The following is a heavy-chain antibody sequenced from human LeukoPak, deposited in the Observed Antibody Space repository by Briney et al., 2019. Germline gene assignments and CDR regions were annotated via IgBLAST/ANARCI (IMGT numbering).Heavy chain of an antibody. CDR1: GGSISSSSYY. CDR3: ARHFLYDFWSGYPEVFDY. V-gene: IGHV4-39*01. Sequence: SETLSLTXTVSGGSISSSSYYWGWIRQPPGKGLEWIGSIYYSGSTYYNPSLKSRVTISVDTSKNQFSLKLSSVTAADTAVYYCARHFLYDFWSGYPEVFDYWGQGTLVTVSS. J-gene: IGHJ4*02. D-gene: IGHD3-3*01. CDR2: IYYSGST.